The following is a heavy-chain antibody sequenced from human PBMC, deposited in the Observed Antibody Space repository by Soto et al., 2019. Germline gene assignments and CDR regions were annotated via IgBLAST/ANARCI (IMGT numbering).Heavy chain of an antibody. CDR1: GGSVSSGSYY. D-gene: IGHD1-20*01. J-gene: IGHJ4*02. V-gene: IGHV4-61*01. Sequence: SETLSLTCTVSGGSVSSGSYYWSWIRQPPGKGLEWIGYIYYSGSTNYNPSLKSRVTISVDTSKNQFSLRLTSVTAADTAVYYCATWPIYNWNVKWNYWGQGTLVTVSS. CDR3: ATWPIYNWNVKWNY. CDR2: IYYSGST.